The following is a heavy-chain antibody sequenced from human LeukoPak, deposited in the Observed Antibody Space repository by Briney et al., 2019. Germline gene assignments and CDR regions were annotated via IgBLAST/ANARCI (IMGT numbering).Heavy chain of an antibody. CDR1: GGSFSGYY. V-gene: IGHV4-34*01. CDR3: ARTMTNIYYYYYMDV. Sequence: SETLSLTCAVYGGSFSGYYWSWIRQPPGKGLEWIGEINHSGSTNYNPSLKSRVTISVDTSKNQFSLKLSSVTAADTAVYYRARTMTNIYYYYYMDVWGKGTTVTVSS. J-gene: IGHJ6*03. CDR2: INHSGST. D-gene: IGHD4-11*01.